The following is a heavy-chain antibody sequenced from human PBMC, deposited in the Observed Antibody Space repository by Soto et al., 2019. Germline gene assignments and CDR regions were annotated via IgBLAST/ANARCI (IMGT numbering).Heavy chain of an antibody. V-gene: IGHV3-30-3*01. J-gene: IGHJ4*02. CDR1: GFTFSSYA. D-gene: IGHD4-17*01. Sequence: QVQLVESGGGVVQPGRSLRLSCAASGFTFSSYAMHWVRQAPGKGLEWVAVISYDGSNKYYADSVKGRFTISRDNSKNTLYLQMNSLRAVDTAVYYCARGETTVVTRRADYWGQGTLVTVSS. CDR2: ISYDGSNK. CDR3: ARGETTVVTRRADY.